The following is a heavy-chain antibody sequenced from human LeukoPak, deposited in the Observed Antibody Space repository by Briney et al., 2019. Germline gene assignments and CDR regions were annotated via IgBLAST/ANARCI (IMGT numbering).Heavy chain of an antibody. CDR1: GFTFSSYA. CDR2: IRYDGSNK. J-gene: IGHJ4*02. D-gene: IGHD5-18*01. CDR3: AKDIGYLVDY. V-gene: IGHV3-30*02. Sequence: PGGSLRLSCAASGFTFSSYAMHWVRQAPGKGLEWVAFIRYDGSNKYYADSVKGRFTISRDNSKNTLYPQMNSLRAEDTAVYYCAKDIGYLVDYWGQGTLVTVSS.